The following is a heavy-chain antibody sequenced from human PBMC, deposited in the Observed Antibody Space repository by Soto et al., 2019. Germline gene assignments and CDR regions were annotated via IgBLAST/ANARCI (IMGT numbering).Heavy chain of an antibody. CDR1: GGSISSYY. Sequence: SETLSLTCTVSGGSISSYYWSWIRQPPGKGLEWIGYIYYSGSTNYNPSLKSRVTISVDTSKNQFSLQLNSVIPEDTAVYYCARVIQAKFDYWGQGTLVTVSS. D-gene: IGHD2-21*01. V-gene: IGHV4-59*12. J-gene: IGHJ4*02. CDR2: IYYSGST. CDR3: ARVIQAKFDY.